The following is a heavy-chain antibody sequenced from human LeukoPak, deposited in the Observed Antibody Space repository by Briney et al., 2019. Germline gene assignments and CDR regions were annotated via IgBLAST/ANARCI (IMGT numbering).Heavy chain of an antibody. Sequence: SGGSLRLSCAASGFTFSSYTMHWIRQAPGKGPVWVARINTDGSSLNYADSVKGRFTISRDNAKNTLYLQMNSLGAEDTAVYYCARRINYYDSSGYYYVRYFDSWGQGTLVAVSS. V-gene: IGHV3-74*01. CDR1: GFTFSSYT. J-gene: IGHJ4*02. CDR3: ARRINYYDSSGYYYVRYFDS. D-gene: IGHD3-22*01. CDR2: INTDGSSL.